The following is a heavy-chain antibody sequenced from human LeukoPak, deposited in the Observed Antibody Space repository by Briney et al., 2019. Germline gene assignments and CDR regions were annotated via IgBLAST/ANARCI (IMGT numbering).Heavy chain of an antibody. CDR3: ARDPGIDSTGCYYCDH. CDR1: GFTFSRYG. Sequence: HPGGSLRLSCAASGFTFSRYGMHWVRQAPGKGLEWVAVIWYDGSNKYYADSVKGRFSISRDNSKNTLYLQMNSPRAEDTAVYYCARDPGIDSTGCYYCDHWGPGTLVTVSS. V-gene: IGHV3-33*01. J-gene: IGHJ4*02. D-gene: IGHD3-22*01. CDR2: IWYDGSNK.